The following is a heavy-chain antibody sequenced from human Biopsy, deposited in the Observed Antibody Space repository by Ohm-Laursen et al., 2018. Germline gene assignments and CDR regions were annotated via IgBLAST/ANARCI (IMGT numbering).Heavy chain of an antibody. Sequence: SLRLSCAASGFTFSSSWMHWVRQAPGKGLEWVSRFNSDGTDTTYADSVKGRFTISRDNAKNTLYLQMNSLRVEGTAVYYCAKAGRGYIDYWGQGTLVIVSS. CDR1: GFTFSSSW. CDR3: AKAGRGYIDY. CDR2: FNSDGTDT. D-gene: IGHD5-18*01. V-gene: IGHV3-74*01. J-gene: IGHJ4*02.